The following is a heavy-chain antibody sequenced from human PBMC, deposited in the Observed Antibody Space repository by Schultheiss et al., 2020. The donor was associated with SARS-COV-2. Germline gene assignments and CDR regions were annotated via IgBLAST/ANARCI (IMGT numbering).Heavy chain of an antibody. V-gene: IGHV1-8*02. Sequence: ASVKVSCKASGGTFSSYAITWVRQAPGQGLEWMGWMNPNSGNTGYAQKFQGRVTMTTDTSTSTAYMELRSLRSDDTAVYYCARVEGSYSLSFDYWGQGTLVTVSS. D-gene: IGHD1-26*01. J-gene: IGHJ4*02. CDR1: GGTFSSYA. CDR2: MNPNSGNT. CDR3: ARVEGSYSLSFDY.